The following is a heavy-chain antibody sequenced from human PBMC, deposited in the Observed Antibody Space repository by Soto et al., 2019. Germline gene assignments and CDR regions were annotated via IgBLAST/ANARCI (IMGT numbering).Heavy chain of an antibody. J-gene: IGHJ5*02. CDR3: ARGGSGWTRGGWLGP. CDR2: ISDSGNTI. V-gene: IGHV3-11*01. Sequence: QVQLVQSGGGLIKPGGSLTLSCAASGFSFSDYYMIWVRQAPGKGLEWLSYISDSGNTIYYADSVWARFTIFRDNAANSVYLQMTGLSDGDTAFYYCARGGSGWTRGGWLGPWGQGSLVTVSS. D-gene: IGHD6-25*01. CDR1: GFSFSDYY.